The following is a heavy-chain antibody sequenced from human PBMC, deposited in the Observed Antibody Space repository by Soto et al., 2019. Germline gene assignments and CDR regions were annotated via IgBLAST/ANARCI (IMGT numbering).Heavy chain of an antibody. D-gene: IGHD3-16*01. CDR1: GGSFGSSA. V-gene: IGHV1-69*01. CDR2: IIPVFDKA. J-gene: IGHJ3*01. Sequence: QVQLVQSGADVKKPGSSVKVSCKTSGGSFGSSAISWVRQAPAQGLEWMGEIIPVFDKANYAQNFQGRLTITADELTGTVFMALSSLSSEDTAVYFCARLRRDWGDAFDLWGLGTFVTVSS. CDR3: ARLRRDWGDAFDL.